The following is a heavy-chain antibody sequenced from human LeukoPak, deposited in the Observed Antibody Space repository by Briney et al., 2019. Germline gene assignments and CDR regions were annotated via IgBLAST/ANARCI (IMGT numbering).Heavy chain of an antibody. CDR2: ISSSSGYT. V-gene: IGHV3-21*01. CDR1: GFTFSSYS. J-gene: IGHJ4*02. CDR3: GRDFNY. Sequence: GGSLRLSCAASGFTFSSYSIIWVRQAPGKGLEWVSTISSSSGYTYYAESAKGRFTISRDNAKNSLYLQMNSLRAEDTAVYYCGRDFNYWGQGTLVTVAS.